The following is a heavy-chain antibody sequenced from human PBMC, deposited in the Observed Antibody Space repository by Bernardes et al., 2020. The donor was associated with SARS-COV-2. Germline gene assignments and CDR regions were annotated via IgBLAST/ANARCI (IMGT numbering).Heavy chain of an antibody. CDR1: GFTFANYA. V-gene: IGHV3-23*01. J-gene: IGHJ6*02. CDR3: AKDGRRQIPTRHTLFGVVIIPLYGMDV. CDR2: LSGSGDKT. Sequence: GGSLRLSCAASGFTFANYAMSWVRQAPGKGLEWVSALSGSGDKTYYADSVKGRFTISRDNSKNTLFLQMNSLRADDTAVYYCAKDGRRQIPTRHTLFGVVIIPLYGMDVWGQGTTVTVSS. D-gene: IGHD3-3*01.